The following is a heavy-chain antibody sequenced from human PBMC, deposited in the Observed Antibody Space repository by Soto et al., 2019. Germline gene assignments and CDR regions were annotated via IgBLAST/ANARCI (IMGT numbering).Heavy chain of an antibody. D-gene: IGHD6-19*01. Sequence: EVQLLESGGGLVQPGGSLRLSCAASGFTFSTYAMSWVRQAPGKGLEWVSSISGSGGSTEYADSVKGRFTISRDNSNNALYLQMNLLSAEDTAVYYCAKDRKSGWYYFDYWGQGTLVTVSS. V-gene: IGHV3-23*01. J-gene: IGHJ4*02. CDR1: GFTFSTYA. CDR2: ISGSGGST. CDR3: AKDRKSGWYYFDY.